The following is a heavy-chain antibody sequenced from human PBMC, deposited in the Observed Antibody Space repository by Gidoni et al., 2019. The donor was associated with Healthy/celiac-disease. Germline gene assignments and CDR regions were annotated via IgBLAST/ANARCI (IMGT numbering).Heavy chain of an antibody. V-gene: IGHV3-66*02. D-gene: IGHD3-16*01. J-gene: IGHJ4*02. CDR3: ARDGGLTVKEPY. Sequence: EVQLVEVGGGLVQPGGSLRLSGAASGFTVRSNSMSWVRQAPGKGLEWVSVIYSGGSTYYAVSVKGRFTISRDNSKNTLYLQMNSLRAEDTAVYYCARDGGLTVKEPYWGQGTLVTVSS. CDR1: GFTVRSNS. CDR2: IYSGGST.